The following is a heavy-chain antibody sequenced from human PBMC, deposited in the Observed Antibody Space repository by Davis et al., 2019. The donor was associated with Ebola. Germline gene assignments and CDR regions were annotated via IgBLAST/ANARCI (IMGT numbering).Heavy chain of an antibody. J-gene: IGHJ6*04. CDR2: ISAYNGNT. CDR3: AREGDWSHYYYYGMDV. CDR1: GYTFTSYA. V-gene: IGHV1-18*01. D-gene: IGHD2-21*02. Sequence: AASVKVSCKASGYTFTSYAMHWVRQAPGQRLEWMGWISAYNGNTNYAQKLQGRVTMTTDTSTSTAYMELRSLRSDDTAVYYCAREGDWSHYYYYGMDVWGKGTTVTVSS.